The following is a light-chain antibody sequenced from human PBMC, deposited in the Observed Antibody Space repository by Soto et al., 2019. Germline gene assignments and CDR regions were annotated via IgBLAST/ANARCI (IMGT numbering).Light chain of an antibody. CDR1: SGDIGTYNL. Sequence: QSALTQPASVSGSPGQSIAISCTGTSGDIGTYNLVSWYQQHPGKAPKLMIYDVSNRPSGVSNRFSGSKSGNTASLTISGLQAEDEADYYCSSYTISNTLVFGSGTKVTVL. J-gene: IGLJ1*01. CDR2: DVS. CDR3: SSYTISNTLV. V-gene: IGLV2-14*02.